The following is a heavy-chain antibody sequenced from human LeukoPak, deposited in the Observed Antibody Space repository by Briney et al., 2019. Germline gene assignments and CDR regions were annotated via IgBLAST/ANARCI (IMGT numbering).Heavy chain of an antibody. CDR1: GXTFSSYW. CDR2: INSDGSST. Sequence: AGGSLRLSCAASGXTFSSYWMHWVRQAPGKGLVWVLRINSDGSSTSYADSVKGRFTISRDNAKNTLYLQMNSLRAEDTAVYYCARDEGPDAFDIWGQGTMVTVSS. J-gene: IGHJ3*02. V-gene: IGHV3-74*01. CDR3: ARDEGPDAFDI.